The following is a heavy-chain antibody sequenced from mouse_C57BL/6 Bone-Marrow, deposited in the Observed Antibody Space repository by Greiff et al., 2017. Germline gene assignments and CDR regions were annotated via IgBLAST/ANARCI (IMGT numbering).Heavy chain of an antibody. Sequence: QVQLKQSGAELVRPGASVKLSCKASGYTFTDYYINWVKQRPGQGLEWIARIYPGSGNTYYNEKFKGKATLTAEKSSSTAYMQLSSLTSEDSAVYFCARWDYFSFAYWGQGTLVTVSA. CDR3: ARWDYFSFAY. D-gene: IGHD4-1*01. J-gene: IGHJ3*01. CDR2: IYPGSGNT. V-gene: IGHV1-76*01. CDR1: GYTFTDYY.